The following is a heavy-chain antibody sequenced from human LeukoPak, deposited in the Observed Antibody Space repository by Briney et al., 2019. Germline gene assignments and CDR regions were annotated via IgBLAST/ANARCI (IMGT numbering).Heavy chain of an antibody. J-gene: IGHJ5*01. CDR2: IRYGGSDK. CDR3: AREELWFDS. CDR1: GFTFSSYW. V-gene: IGHV3-7*01. Sequence: QPGGSLRLSCAASGFTFSSYWMSWVRQAPGKGLEWVSNIRYGGSDKHYVDSVKGRFTISRDNAKNSLYLQMNSPRAEDTAVYYCAREELWFDSWGKGTLVTVSS.